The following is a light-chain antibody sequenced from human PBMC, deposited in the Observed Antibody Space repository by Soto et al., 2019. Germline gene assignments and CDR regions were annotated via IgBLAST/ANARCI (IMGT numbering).Light chain of an antibody. J-gene: IGLJ2*01. CDR2: EVS. CDR1: SSDVGGYNL. CDR3: CSYAGSSTSHVV. V-gene: IGLV2-23*02. Sequence: QSALTQPASVSGSPGQSITISCTGTSSDVGGYNLVSWYQQHPGKAPKLMIYEVSKRPSGVSNRFSGSKSGNTASLTISGLQAEDEAEYDCCSYAGSSTSHVVFGGGTQLTVL.